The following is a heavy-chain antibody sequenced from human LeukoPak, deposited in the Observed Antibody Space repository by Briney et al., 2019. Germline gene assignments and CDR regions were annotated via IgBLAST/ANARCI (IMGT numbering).Heavy chain of an antibody. CDR1: GITLSNYG. Sequence: GGSLRLSCAVSGITLSNYGMSWVRKAPGKGLEWVAGMSGSGGGTNYADSVKGRFTVSGDNSKNTLYLQMKSLRAEDTAVYFCAKRGVVIRVILVGFYKEAYYFDSWGQGALVTVSS. CDR3: AKRGVVIRVILVGFYKEAYYFDS. CDR2: MSGSGGGT. D-gene: IGHD3-22*01. J-gene: IGHJ4*02. V-gene: IGHV3-23*01.